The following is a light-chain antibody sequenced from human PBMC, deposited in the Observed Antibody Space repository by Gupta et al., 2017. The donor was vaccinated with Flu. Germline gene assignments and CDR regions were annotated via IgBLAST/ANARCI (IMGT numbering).Light chain of an antibody. CDR1: SSDVGGYNY. CDR3: RSYTSSSILV. V-gene: IGLV2-14*01. CDR2: EVS. J-gene: IGLJ2*01. Sequence: SALTQPASVSGSPGQSITISCTGTSSDVGGYNYVSWYQQHPGKAPKLMIYEVSNRPSGVASRFSGSKSGNTASLTISGPQAEDEADYYCRSYTSSSILVFGGGTKLTVL.